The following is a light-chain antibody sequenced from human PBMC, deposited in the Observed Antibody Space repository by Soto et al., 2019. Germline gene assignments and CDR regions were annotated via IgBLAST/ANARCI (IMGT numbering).Light chain of an antibody. CDR1: QGVGIS. V-gene: IGKV1-9*01. J-gene: IGKJ4*01. Sequence: DVRLTQSPSFLSASVGDTVVITCRASQGVGISLAWYQQKPGKAPRLLISEASTLPSGVPSRFSCSGSGTEFTLTRTRLQPEDFETYYCQQFLLYPLTFGGGTKVEI. CDR3: QQFLLYPLT. CDR2: EAS.